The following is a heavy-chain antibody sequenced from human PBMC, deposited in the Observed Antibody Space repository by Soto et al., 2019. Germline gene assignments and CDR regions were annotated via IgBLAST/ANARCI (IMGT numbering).Heavy chain of an antibody. Sequence: QVQLVQSGTEVKKPGSSVTVSCKASGGPYSKYSISWVRQAPGQGLEWMGRIIPIFDITNYAQKFQGRGTITADKSTSTVYMALSSLRSEDTAVYYCARSLLGDYYDSDGLDNWGQGTLVTVSS. CDR3: ARSLLGDYYDSDGLDN. CDR1: GGPYSKYS. J-gene: IGHJ4*02. CDR2: IIPIFDIT. V-gene: IGHV1-69*02. D-gene: IGHD3-22*01.